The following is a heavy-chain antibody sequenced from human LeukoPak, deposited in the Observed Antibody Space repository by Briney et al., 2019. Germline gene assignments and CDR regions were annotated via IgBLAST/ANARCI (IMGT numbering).Heavy chain of an antibody. D-gene: IGHD3-10*01. CDR3: ARVHWSGGGYFDY. CDR1: GFTYSSYA. V-gene: IGHV3-30*04. CDR2: ISYDGTNK. Sequence: GGSLRLSCAASGFTYSSYAMHWVRQAPGKGLEWVAVISYDGTNKYYADPVKGRFTISRDNSKNTLYLQMNSLRAEDTAVYYCARVHWSGGGYFDYWGQGTLVTVSS. J-gene: IGHJ4*02.